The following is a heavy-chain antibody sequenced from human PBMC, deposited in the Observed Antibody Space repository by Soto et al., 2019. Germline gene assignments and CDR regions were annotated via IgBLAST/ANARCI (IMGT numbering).Heavy chain of an antibody. Sequence: ASVKVSCKASGYSFSDHYIHWVRQAPGQGLEWMGWININSGGTNSARKFQGRVTMTRDTSVNTVYMELSRLRSDDTAVYYCVRVGSVAATQFDFWGQGTLVTVSS. CDR1: GYSFSDHY. J-gene: IGHJ4*02. CDR2: ININSGGT. CDR3: VRVGSVAATQFDF. D-gene: IGHD2-15*01. V-gene: IGHV1-2*02.